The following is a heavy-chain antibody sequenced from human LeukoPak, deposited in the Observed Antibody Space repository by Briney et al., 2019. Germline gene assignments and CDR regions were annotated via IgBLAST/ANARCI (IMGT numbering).Heavy chain of an antibody. V-gene: IGHV3-66*02. CDR1: GFTFSSYW. J-gene: IGHJ4*02. CDR2: IYSGGST. Sequence: PGGSLRLSCAASGFTFSSYWMHWVRQAPGKGLVWVSVIYSGGSTYYADSVKGRFTISRDNSKNTLYLQMNSLRAEDTAVYYCARAQMRGGVFDYWGQGTLVTVSS. D-gene: IGHD3-16*01. CDR3: ARAQMRGGVFDY.